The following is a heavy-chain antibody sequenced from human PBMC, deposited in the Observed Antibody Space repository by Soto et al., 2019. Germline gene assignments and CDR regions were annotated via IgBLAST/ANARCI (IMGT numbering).Heavy chain of an antibody. D-gene: IGHD1-1*01. Sequence: SETLSLTCTVPVDSVSESDYYWGWILQPPGGALEWLGSIHYSETTYYSSSLKGRATISVDTSQNLISLNLKSATAADTAVYYCARGSERTWNDFPEYYYYGMDVWGQGTTVTVSS. CDR3: ARGSERTWNDFPEYYYYGMDV. CDR1: VDSVSESDYY. J-gene: IGHJ6*02. V-gene: IGHV4-39*07. CDR2: IHYSETT.